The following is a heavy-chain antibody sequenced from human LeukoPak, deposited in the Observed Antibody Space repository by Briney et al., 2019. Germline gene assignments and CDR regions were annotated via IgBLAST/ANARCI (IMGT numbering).Heavy chain of an antibody. J-gene: IGHJ4*02. CDR1: GFTFSSYA. D-gene: IGHD4-11*01. Sequence: GGSLRLSCAASGFTFSSYAMHWVRQAPGKGLEWVAVLSYDDTSEYYADSVKGRFTISRDNAKNSLYLQMNSLRAEDTALYYCAKDIQSVTTTSFDYWGQGTLVTVSS. V-gene: IGHV3-30*04. CDR2: LSYDDTSE. CDR3: AKDIQSVTTTSFDY.